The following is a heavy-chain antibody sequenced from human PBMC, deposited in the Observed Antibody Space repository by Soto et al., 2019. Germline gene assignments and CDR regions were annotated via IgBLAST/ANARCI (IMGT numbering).Heavy chain of an antibody. J-gene: IGHJ3*02. V-gene: IGHV4-59*01. CDR1: GGSIDSYY. Sequence: SETLSLPCTVSGGSIDSYYWSWMRLPPGKGLEWIGYIYYSGSTNYNPSLKSRVTISVDTSKNQFSLKLSSVTAADTAVYYCARVWGGAFDIWGQGTMVTVSS. CDR2: IYYSGST. D-gene: IGHD3-10*01. CDR3: ARVWGGAFDI.